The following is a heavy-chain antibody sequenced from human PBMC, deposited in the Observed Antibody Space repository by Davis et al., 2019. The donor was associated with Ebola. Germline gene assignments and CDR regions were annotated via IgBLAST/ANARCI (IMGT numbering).Heavy chain of an antibody. CDR2: ISYDGSNK. CDR1: GFTFSSYV. D-gene: IGHD6-19*01. V-gene: IGHV3-30*18. J-gene: IGHJ4*02. CDR3: AKDRRIAVAAILDY. Sequence: GESLKISCAASGFTFSSYVMHWVRQTPGKGLEWVAVISYDGSNKYYTDSVKGRFTISRDNSKNTLYLQMNSLRAEDTAVYYCAKDRRIAVAAILDYWGQGTLVTVSS.